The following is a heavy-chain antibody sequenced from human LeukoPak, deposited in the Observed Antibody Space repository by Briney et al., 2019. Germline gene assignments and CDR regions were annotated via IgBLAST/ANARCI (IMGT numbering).Heavy chain of an antibody. J-gene: IGHJ4*02. CDR3: ARVRGGGVFDY. CDR2: IGSSGSYI. V-gene: IGHV3-21*01. CDR1: GFTFSSYH. Sequence: GGSLRLSCEVSGFTFSSYHMNWVRQAPGKGLEWVSSIGSSGSYIYYADSLTGRFTISRDNAKNSLYLQMNSLRAEDTAMYYCARVRGGGVFDYWGQGTLVTVSS. D-gene: IGHD3-16*01.